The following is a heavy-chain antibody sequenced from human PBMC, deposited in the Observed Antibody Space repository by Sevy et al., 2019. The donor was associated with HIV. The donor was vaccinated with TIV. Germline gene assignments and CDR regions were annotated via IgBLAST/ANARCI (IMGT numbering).Heavy chain of an antibody. CDR2: INHSGTT. V-gene: IGHV4-34*01. D-gene: IGHD5-18*01. CDR1: GGSSSDYY. Sequence: SETLSLTCAVYGGSSSDYYWRWIRQPPGKGLEWIGEINHSGTTSYNPSLKSRVIISVDTSKNQFSLTLTSVTAADTAVYYCARGHPNLVTGYPYCYYGMDVWGQGTPVTVSS. J-gene: IGHJ6*02. CDR3: ARGHPNLVTGYPYCYYGMDV.